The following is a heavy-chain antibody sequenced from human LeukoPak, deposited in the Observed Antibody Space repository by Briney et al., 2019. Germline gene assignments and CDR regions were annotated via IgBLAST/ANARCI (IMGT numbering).Heavy chain of an antibody. Sequence: SETLSLTCTVSGGSINNDYWSWIRQPPGKGLEWIGYIYYRGFTNYNPSLKSRVSTSIDTSKKQFSLKLSSVTAADTAIYYCAGVFSGRRPFELWGKGTLVTVSS. CDR2: IYYRGFT. CDR1: GGSINNDY. D-gene: IGHD3-10*01. CDR3: AGVFSGRRPFEL. J-gene: IGHJ4*02. V-gene: IGHV4-59*01.